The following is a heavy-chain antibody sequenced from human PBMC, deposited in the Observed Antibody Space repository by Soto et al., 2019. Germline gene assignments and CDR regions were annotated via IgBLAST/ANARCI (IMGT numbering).Heavy chain of an antibody. V-gene: IGHV3-13*01. CDR3: ARAWYYYDSSGPRWYFDL. D-gene: IGHD3-22*01. CDR2: IGTAGDT. CDR1: GFTFSSYD. J-gene: IGHJ2*01. Sequence: EVQLVESGGGLVQPGGSLRLSCAASGFTFSSYDMHWVRQATGKGLEWVSAIGTAGDTYYPGSVKGRFTISRENAKNSLYLQMNSLRAGDTAVYYCARAWYYYDSSGPRWYFDLWGRGTLVTVSS.